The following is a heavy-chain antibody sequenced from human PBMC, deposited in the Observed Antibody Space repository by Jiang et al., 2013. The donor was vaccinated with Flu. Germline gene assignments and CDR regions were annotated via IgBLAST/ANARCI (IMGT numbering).Heavy chain of an antibody. Sequence: VQLLESGGGVVRPGGSLRLSCTASGFTFDDYGMTWVRQVAGKGLEWVAGITYNGGKSGYADSVKGRFTISRDNAKNSLYLQMHSLRGEDTALYYCARGGSDYEGVPYWGQGTLVTVSS. CDR2: ITYNGGKS. CDR1: GFTFDDYG. D-gene: IGHD4-17*01. V-gene: IGHV3-20*04. J-gene: IGHJ4*02. CDR3: ARGGSDYEGVPY.